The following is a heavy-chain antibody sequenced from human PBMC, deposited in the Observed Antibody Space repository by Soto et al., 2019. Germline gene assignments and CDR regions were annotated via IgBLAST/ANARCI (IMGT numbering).Heavy chain of an antibody. CDR1: GGSISSYY. Sequence: QVQLQESGPGLVKPSETLSLTCTVSGGSISSYYWSWIRQPPGKGLEWIGYIYYSGSTNYNPSLKGRVTISVDTSKNQFSLKLSSVAAADTAVYYCARIDCSSNSCDWFYPWGQGTLVTVSS. CDR2: IYYSGST. J-gene: IGHJ5*02. D-gene: IGHD2-2*01. V-gene: IGHV4-59*01. CDR3: ARIDCSSNSCDWFYP.